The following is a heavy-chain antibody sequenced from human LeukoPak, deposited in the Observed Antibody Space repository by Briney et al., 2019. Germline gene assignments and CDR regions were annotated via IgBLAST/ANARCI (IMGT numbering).Heavy chain of an antibody. CDR1: GGTFSSYA. CDR2: IIPILGIA. Sequence: SVKVSCKASGGTFSSYAISWVRQAPGQGLEWMGRIIPILGIANYAQKFQGRVTITADKSTSTAYMELSSLRSEDTAVYYCARSETPPSNWFDPWGQGTLVTVSS. J-gene: IGHJ5*02. V-gene: IGHV1-69*04. CDR3: ARSETPPSNWFDP.